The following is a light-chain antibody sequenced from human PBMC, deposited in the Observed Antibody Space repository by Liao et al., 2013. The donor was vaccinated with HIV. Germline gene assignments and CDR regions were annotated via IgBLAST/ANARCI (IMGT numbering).Light chain of an antibody. CDR1: DLGDRY. Sequence: SYVLTQPPSVSVSPGQTASISCSGHDLGDRYVSWYQQRPGQSPVALIYQDSRRPSGVPERFSGSNSGKTATLTISGTQTLDEADYYCQTWVSGSSVVFGGGTKLTVL. V-gene: IGLV3-1*01. CDR3: QTWVSGSSVV. J-gene: IGLJ2*01. CDR2: QDS.